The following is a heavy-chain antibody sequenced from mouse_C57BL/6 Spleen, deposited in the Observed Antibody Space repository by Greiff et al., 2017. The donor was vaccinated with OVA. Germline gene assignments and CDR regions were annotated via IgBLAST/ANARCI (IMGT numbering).Heavy chain of an antibody. CDR1: GYTFTDYE. CDR2: IDPETGGT. J-gene: IGHJ2*01. V-gene: IGHV1-15*01. CDR3: TRDYGRRDYFDY. D-gene: IGHD1-1*01. Sequence: VQLQQSGAELVRPGASVTLSCKASGYTFTDYEMHWVKQTPVHGLEWIGAIDPETGGTAYNQKFKGKAILTADKSSITAYMELRSLTSEDSAVYYCTRDYGRRDYFDYWGQVTTLTVSS.